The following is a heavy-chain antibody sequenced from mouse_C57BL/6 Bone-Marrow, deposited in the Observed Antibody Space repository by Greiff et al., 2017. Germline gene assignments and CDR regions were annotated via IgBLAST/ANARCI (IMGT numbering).Heavy chain of an antibody. CDR2: ISSGGSYT. CDR1: GFTFSSYG. J-gene: IGHJ2*01. Sequence: EVKLMESGGDLVKPGGSLKLSCAASGFTFSSYGMSWVRQTPDKRLEWVATISSGGSYTYYPDSVKGRFTISRDNAKNTLYLQMSSLKSEDTAMYYCARQGCDYCSSSDYWGQGTTLTVSS. CDR3: ARQGCDYCSSSDY. V-gene: IGHV5-6*01. D-gene: IGHD1-1*01.